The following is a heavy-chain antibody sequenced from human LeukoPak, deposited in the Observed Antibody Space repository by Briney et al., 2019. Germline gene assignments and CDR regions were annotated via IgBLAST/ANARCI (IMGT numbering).Heavy chain of an antibody. CDR2: ISGSGGST. J-gene: IGHJ3*02. CDR1: GFTFSSYA. CDR3: ARSHPQLAARRWFDAFDI. D-gene: IGHD6-6*01. V-gene: IGHV3-23*01. Sequence: GGSLRLSCAASGFTFSSYAMSWVRQAPGKGLEWVSAISGSGGSTYYADSVKGRFTISRDNSKNTLYLQMNSLRAEDTAVYYCARSHPQLAARRWFDAFDIWGQGTMVTVSS.